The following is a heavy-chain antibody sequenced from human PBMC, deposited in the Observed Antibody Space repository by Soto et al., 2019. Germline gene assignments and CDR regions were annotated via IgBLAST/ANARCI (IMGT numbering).Heavy chain of an antibody. Sequence: QVHLQQRGAGLLKPSETLSLNCVVSGESFSGYYWSWIRQPPGMGLEWIGEVDHRGSTTYNPSLKNRASISIDSSKNLFSLELTSVTAADTALYFCARYEYGNSLYGVDVWGQGTRVTVS. J-gene: IGHJ6*02. V-gene: IGHV4-34*02. D-gene: IGHD1-7*01. CDR3: ARYEYGNSLYGVDV. CDR2: VDHRGST. CDR1: GESFSGYY.